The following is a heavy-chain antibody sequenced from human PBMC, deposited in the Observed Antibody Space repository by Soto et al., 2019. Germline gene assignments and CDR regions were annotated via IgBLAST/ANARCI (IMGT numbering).Heavy chain of an antibody. J-gene: IGHJ6*02. CDR2: IYHSGST. D-gene: IGHD1-26*01. CDR1: GGSISSSNW. V-gene: IGHV4-4*02. Sequence: QVQLQESGPGLVKPSGTLSLTCAVSGGSISSSNWWSWVRQPPGKGLEWIGEIYHSGSTNYNPSLKSRVTRPVDKSKTQFSLKLSSVTAADTAVYYCARVSGSYYYGMDVWGQGTTVTVSS. CDR3: ARVSGSYYYGMDV.